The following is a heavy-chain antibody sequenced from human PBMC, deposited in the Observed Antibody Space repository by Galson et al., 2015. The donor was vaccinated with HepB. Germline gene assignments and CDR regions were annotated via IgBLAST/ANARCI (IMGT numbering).Heavy chain of an antibody. J-gene: IGHJ4*02. CDR3: ARSSSSWYSYFDY. V-gene: IGHV3-53*04. D-gene: IGHD6-13*01. CDR2: IYSGGNT. CDR1: GFTVSFNY. Sequence: SLRLSCAASGFTVSFNYMSWVRQAPGKGLEWVSVIYSGGNTYYADSVKGRFTISRHNSKNTLYLQMNSLRAEDTAVYHCARSSSSWYSYFDYWGQGTLVTVSS.